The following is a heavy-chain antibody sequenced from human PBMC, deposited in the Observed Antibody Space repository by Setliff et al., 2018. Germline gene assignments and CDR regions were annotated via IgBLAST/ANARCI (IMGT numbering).Heavy chain of an antibody. CDR3: VRDLGQWALDF. CDR2: TIPMFGTT. CDR1: GATFSSYG. Sequence: SVKVSCKASGATFSSYGISWVRQAPGQGLEWMGGTIPMFGTTEYAQKFQGRLTIITDESTNTAFMQLSSLRSDDTAVYYCVRDLGQWALDFWGQGTLVTVS. J-gene: IGHJ4*02. D-gene: IGHD1-26*01. V-gene: IGHV1-69*05.